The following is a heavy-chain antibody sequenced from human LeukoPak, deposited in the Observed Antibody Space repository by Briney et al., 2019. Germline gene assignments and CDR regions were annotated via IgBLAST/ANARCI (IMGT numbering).Heavy chain of an antibody. CDR2: IFPSGGEI. CDR3: ATYRQVLLPFES. J-gene: IGHJ4*02. D-gene: IGHD2/OR15-2a*01. V-gene: IGHV3-23*01. Sequence: GGSLRLSCEASGFTFSTFAMIWVRQPPGKGLEWVSSIFPSGGEIHYADSVRGRFTISRDNSKSTLSLQMNSLRAEDTAIYYCATYRQVLLPFESWGQGTLVTVSS. CDR1: GFTFSTFA.